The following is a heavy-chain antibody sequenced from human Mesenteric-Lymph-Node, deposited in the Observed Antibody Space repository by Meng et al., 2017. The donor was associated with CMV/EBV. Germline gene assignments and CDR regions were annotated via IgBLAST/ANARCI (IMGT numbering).Heavy chain of an antibody. V-gene: IGHV3-23*01. CDR2: ISHDGRST. Sequence: GESLKISCAASGFTFDDYGMSWVRQAPGKGLEWVSGISHDGRSTFYIDSVKGRFTISRDNFKNTLHLQMNSLRVEDTATYYCAKEYVHDSWGQGTQVTVSS. CDR1: GFTFDDYG. J-gene: IGHJ4*02. D-gene: IGHD3-10*02. CDR3: AKEYVHDS.